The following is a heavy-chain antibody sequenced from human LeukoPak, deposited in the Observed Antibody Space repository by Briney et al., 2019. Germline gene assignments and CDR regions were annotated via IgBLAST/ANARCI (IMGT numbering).Heavy chain of an antibody. D-gene: IGHD3-22*01. V-gene: IGHV3-23*01. J-gene: IGHJ4*02. CDR2: ISGSGDRI. Sequence: PGGSLRLSCAASGFSFSSNSMSWVRQAPGKGLEWVSAISGSGDRIFYADSVKGRFTISRDNSKNMVYLQMNSLRAEDTAVYYCARDLTDYYELDYWGQGTLVTVSS. CDR3: ARDLTDYYELDY. CDR1: GFSFSSNS.